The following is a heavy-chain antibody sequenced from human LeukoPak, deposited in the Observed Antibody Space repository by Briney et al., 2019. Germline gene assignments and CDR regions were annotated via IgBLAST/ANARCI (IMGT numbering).Heavy chain of an antibody. D-gene: IGHD2-2*02. CDR3: ARGDCSSTSCYKY. J-gene: IGHJ4*02. Sequence: GGSLRLSCAASGFTVSSNYMSWVRQAPGKGLVWVSRINSDGSSTSYADSVKGRFTISRDNAKNTLYLQMNSLRAEDTAVYYCARGDCSSTSCYKYWGQGTLVTVSS. V-gene: IGHV3-74*01. CDR1: GFTVSSNY. CDR2: INSDGSST.